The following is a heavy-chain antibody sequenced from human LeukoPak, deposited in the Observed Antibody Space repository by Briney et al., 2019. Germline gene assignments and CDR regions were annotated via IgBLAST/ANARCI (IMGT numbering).Heavy chain of an antibody. CDR3: AAAPLSTYTYTLGS. J-gene: IGHJ5*02. Sequence: GGSLRLSCAASGFIFSTNWMHWVRQAPGKGLVWVSRINSEGSSTKYADSVNGRFTISRDNAKNTLYMQMSSLRVEDTAVYYCAAAPLSTYTYTLGSWGQGSLVTVSS. D-gene: IGHD5-18*01. V-gene: IGHV3-74*01. CDR2: INSEGSST. CDR1: GFIFSTNW.